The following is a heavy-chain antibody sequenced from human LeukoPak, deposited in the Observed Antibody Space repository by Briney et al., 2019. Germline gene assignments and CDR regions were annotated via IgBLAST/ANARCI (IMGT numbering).Heavy chain of an antibody. V-gene: IGHV4-59*08. CDR3: ARLRAWFGELSVLDY. CDR2: IFYSGST. CDR1: GGSISSYY. D-gene: IGHD3-10*01. J-gene: IGHJ4*02. Sequence: SETLSLTCTVSGGSISSYYWSWIRQPPGKGLEWIGNIFYSGSTDYNPSLKSRVTISVDTSKNQFSLKLSSVTAADTAVYYCARLRAWFGELSVLDYWGQGTLVTVSS.